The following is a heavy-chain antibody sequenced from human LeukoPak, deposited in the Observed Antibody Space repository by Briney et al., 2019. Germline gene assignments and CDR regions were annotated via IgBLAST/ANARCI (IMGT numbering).Heavy chain of an antibody. D-gene: IGHD7-27*01. V-gene: IGHV4-61*02. CDR3: ANTPLTGEHAFDI. J-gene: IGHJ3*02. CDR1: GGSISSGSYY. CDR2: IYTSGST. Sequence: PSETLYLTCTVSGGSISSGSYYWNWIRQPAGNALEWIGRIYTSGSTNYNPSLKSRVTISVDTSKNQFSLKMGSVTAADTAMYYCANTPLTGEHAFDIWGQGTMVTVSS.